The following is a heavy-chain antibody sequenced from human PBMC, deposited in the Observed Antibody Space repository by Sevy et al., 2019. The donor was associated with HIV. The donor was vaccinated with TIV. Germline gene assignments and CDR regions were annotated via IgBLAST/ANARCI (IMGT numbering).Heavy chain of an antibody. CDR2: IYTSGST. CDR3: AREGAYDFWSGIAAFDI. V-gene: IGHV4-4*07. Sequence: SETLSLTRTVSGGSISNYYWNWIRQPAGKGLEWIGRIYTSGSTNYNPSLKSRITMSVDTSKNQFSLRLSSLTAADTAVYYCAREGAYDFWSGIAAFDIWGQGTTVTVSS. CDR1: GGSISNYY. D-gene: IGHD3-3*01. J-gene: IGHJ3*02.